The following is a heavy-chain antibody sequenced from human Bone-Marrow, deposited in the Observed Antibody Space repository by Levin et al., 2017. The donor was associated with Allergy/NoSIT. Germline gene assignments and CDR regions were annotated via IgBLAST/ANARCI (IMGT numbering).Heavy chain of an antibody. D-gene: IGHD2-2*01. CDR2: IDDSGST. CDR1: GGSVSSGSYY. Sequence: SETLSLTCTVSGGSVSSGSYYWSWIRQPPGKGLEWIGYIDDSGSTNYNPSLKSRVTISLDTSKNQFSLKLNSMTAADTAVYYCARAGYCRGPTCPNWFDPWGQGTLVTVSS. J-gene: IGHJ5*02. CDR3: ARAGYCRGPTCPNWFDP. V-gene: IGHV4-61*01.